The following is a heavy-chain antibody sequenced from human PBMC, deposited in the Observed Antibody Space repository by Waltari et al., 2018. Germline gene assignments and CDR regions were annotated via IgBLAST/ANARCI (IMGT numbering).Heavy chain of an antibody. V-gene: IGHV4-59*11. CDR1: GGSISSHY. J-gene: IGHJ3*02. CDR2: IYYSGST. CDR3: ARVPDAFDI. Sequence: QVQLQESGPGLVKPSETLSLTCTVSGGSISSHYWSWIRQPPGKGLEWIGYIYYSGSTNYNPSRKSRVTISVDTSKNQCSLKLSSVTAADTAVYYCARVPDAFDIWGQGTMVTVSS.